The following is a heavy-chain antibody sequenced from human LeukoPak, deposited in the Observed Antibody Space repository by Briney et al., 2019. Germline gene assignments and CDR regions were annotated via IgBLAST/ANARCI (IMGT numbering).Heavy chain of an antibody. J-gene: IGHJ4*02. CDR1: GYTFTSYG. CDR3: ARENRSIGGNSGSDY. Sequence: ASVKVSCKASGYTFTSYGISWVRQAPGQGLEWMGRISAYNGNTNYAQKLQGRVTITADESTSTAYMELSSLRSEDTAVYYCARENRSIGGNSGSDYWGQGTLVTVSS. D-gene: IGHD4-23*01. V-gene: IGHV1-18*01. CDR2: ISAYNGNT.